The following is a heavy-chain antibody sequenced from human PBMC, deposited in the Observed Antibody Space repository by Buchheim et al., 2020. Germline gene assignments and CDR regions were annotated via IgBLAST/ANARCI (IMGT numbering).Heavy chain of an antibody. CDR3: ARRGGSYPFDY. J-gene: IGHJ4*02. CDR2: IYYSGST. Sequence: QLQLQESGPGLVKPSETLSLTCTVSGGSISSSSYYWGWFRQPPGKGLEWIGSIYYSGSTYYNPSLKSRVTISVDTSKNQFSLKLSSVTATDTAVYYCARRGGSYPFDYWGQGTL. D-gene: IGHD6-25*01. V-gene: IGHV4-39*01. CDR1: GGSISSSSYY.